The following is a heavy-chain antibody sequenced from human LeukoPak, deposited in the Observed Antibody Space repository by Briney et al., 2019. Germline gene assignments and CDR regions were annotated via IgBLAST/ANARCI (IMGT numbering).Heavy chain of an antibody. CDR2: ISGSGGST. Sequence: PGGSLRLSCAASGFTFSSYAMSWVRQAPGKGLEWVSAISGSGGSTYYADSVKGRFTISRDNSKNTLYLQMNSLRAEDTAVYYCAKDLLRSGYSYGNLDYWGQGTLVTVSS. V-gene: IGHV3-23*01. D-gene: IGHD5-18*01. CDR3: AKDLLRSGYSYGNLDY. J-gene: IGHJ4*02. CDR1: GFTFSSYA.